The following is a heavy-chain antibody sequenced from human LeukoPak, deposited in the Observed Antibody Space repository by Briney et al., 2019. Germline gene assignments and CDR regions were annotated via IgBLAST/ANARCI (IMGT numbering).Heavy chain of an antibody. CDR1: GFTSSDYY. Sequence: PGGSLRLSCAASGFTSSDYYMSWIRQAPGKGLEWVSYISSSGSTIYYADSVKGRFTISRDNAKNSLYLQMNSLRAEDTAVYYCARWTTGITLDAFDIWGQGTMVTVSS. CDR3: ARWTTGITLDAFDI. J-gene: IGHJ3*02. D-gene: IGHD1-20*01. CDR2: ISSSGSTI. V-gene: IGHV3-11*04.